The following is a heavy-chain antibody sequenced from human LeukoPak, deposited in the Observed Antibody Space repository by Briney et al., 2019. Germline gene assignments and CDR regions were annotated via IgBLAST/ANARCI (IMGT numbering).Heavy chain of an antibody. D-gene: IGHD6-19*01. CDR1: GFTFSSYA. CDR3: ANLAVAGTTHFDY. Sequence: GGPLRLSCAASGFTFSSYAMHWVRQAPGKGLEWVAVISYDGSNKYYADSVKGRFTISRDNSKNTLYLQMNSLRAEDTAVYYCANLAVAGTTHFDYWGQGTLVTVSS. J-gene: IGHJ4*02. V-gene: IGHV3-30*04. CDR2: ISYDGSNK.